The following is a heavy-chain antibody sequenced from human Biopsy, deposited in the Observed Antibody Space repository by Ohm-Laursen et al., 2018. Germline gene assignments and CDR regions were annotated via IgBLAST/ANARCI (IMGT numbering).Heavy chain of an antibody. V-gene: IGHV4-59*07. J-gene: IGHJ5*02. Sequence: SDTLSLTCSVPGGSIISYYWTWIRQPPGKGLEWIGHVYSGGITNYNPSLKSRVTISKDTSKNQFSLQVNSVTAADTAVYYCARTPRDSFWSGSYKRGLWFDPWGQGTLVIVSS. CDR3: ARTPRDSFWSGSYKRGLWFDP. CDR2: VYSGGIT. CDR1: GGSIISYY. D-gene: IGHD3-3*01.